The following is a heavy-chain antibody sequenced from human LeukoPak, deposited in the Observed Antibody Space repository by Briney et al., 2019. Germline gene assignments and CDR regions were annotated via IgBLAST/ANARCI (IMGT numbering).Heavy chain of an antibody. CDR2: INHSGST. Sequence: SETLSLTCAVFGGSFSGYYWTWIRQPPGKGLEWIGEINHSGSTNYNPSLKSRVTISVDTSKSQFSLNLSSLTAADTAVYYCARPLAGVFDIWGQGTMVTVSS. J-gene: IGHJ3*02. V-gene: IGHV4-34*01. CDR1: GGSFSGYY. CDR3: ARPLAGVFDI. D-gene: IGHD6-19*01.